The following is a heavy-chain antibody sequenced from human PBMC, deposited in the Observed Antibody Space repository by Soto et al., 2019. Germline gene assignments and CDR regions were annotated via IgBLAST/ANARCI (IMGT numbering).Heavy chain of an antibody. V-gene: IGHV4-34*01. Sequence: SETLSLTCAVYGVSFSGYYWSWIRQPPGKGLEWIGEINLSGSTNYNQSLKSRVTISLDTSKNQFSLKLSSVTAADTAVYYCERDGIQLINNWFEPLVQGTLVTGTS. D-gene: IGHD5-18*01. CDR3: ERDGIQLINNWFEP. CDR2: INLSGST. J-gene: IGHJ5*02. CDR1: GVSFSGYY.